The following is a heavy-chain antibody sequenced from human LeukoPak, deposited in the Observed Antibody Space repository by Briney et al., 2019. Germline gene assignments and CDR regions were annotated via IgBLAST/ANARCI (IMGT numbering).Heavy chain of an antibody. CDR2: IDRDGTPR. V-gene: IGHV3-74*01. J-gene: IGHJ4*02. Sequence: GGSLRLSCAASGFIFNDYWMLWVRQVPGKGLVWVSRIDRDGTPRIYADSVKGRFTVSRDNARKALYLQMNSLKEEDTAIYYCVASRRSGALDFWGQGSLVTVSS. CDR3: VASRRSGALDF. D-gene: IGHD3-3*01. CDR1: GFIFNDYW.